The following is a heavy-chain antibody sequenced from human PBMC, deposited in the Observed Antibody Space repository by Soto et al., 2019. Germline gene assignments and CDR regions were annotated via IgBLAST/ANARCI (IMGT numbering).Heavy chain of an antibody. V-gene: IGHV3-53*04. J-gene: IGHJ3*02. Sequence: EVQLVESGGGLVQPGGSLRLSCAASGFTVSSNYMSWVRQAPGKGLEWVSVMYSGGSTYYADSVKGRFTISIHNSKHTLYLQRNSLRAEDTAVYYCARVLQEADAFDIWGQGTMVTVSS. CDR3: ARVLQEADAFDI. CDR1: GFTVSSNY. CDR2: MYSGGST.